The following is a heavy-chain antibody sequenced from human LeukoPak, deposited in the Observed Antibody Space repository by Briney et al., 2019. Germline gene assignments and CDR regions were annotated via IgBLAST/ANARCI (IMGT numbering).Heavy chain of an antibody. D-gene: IGHD6-6*01. Sequence: SETLSLTCAVSGGSISSGGYSWSWIRQPPGRGLEWIGYIYHSGSTNYNPSLQSRVTISVDTSKNQFSLNLNSVTAADTAVYYCARGGAARLHFQNWGQGTLVTVSS. J-gene: IGHJ1*01. CDR3: ARGGAARLHFQN. CDR2: IYHSGST. V-gene: IGHV4-61*08. CDR1: GGSISSGGYS.